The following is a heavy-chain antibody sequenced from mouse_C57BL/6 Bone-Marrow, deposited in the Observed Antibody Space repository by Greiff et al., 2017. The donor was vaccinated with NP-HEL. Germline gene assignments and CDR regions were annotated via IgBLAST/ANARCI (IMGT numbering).Heavy chain of an antibody. CDR1: GFSLSTSGMG. CDR2: IYWDDDK. CDR3: ARSPYYGSETDYFDY. J-gene: IGHJ2*01. Sequence: QVTLKESGPGILQSSQTLSLTCSFSGFSLSTSGMGVSWIRQPSGKGLEWLAHIYWDDDKRYNPSLKSRLTISKDTSRNQVFLKITSVDTADTATYYCARSPYYGSETDYFDYWGQGTTLTVSS. D-gene: IGHD1-1*01. V-gene: IGHV8-12*01.